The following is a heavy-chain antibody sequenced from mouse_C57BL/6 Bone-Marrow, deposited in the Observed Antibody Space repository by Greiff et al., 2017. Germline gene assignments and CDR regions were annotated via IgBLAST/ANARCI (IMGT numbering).Heavy chain of an antibody. Sequence: QVQLQQPGAELVKPGASVKLSCKASGYTFTSYWMQWVKQAPGQGLEWIGEIDPSDSYTDYNQTFKGKATLTVATSSSTAYMQLNSVTSEDSAVYYCGRHGYDGDYYAMDYWGQGTSVTVSS. CDR1: GYTFTSYW. J-gene: IGHJ4*01. V-gene: IGHV1-50*01. CDR3: GRHGYDGDYYAMDY. D-gene: IGHD2-2*01. CDR2: IDPSDSYT.